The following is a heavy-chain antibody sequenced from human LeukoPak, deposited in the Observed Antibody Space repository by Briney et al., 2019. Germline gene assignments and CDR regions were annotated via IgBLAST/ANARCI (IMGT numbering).Heavy chain of an antibody. CDR3: ARRPLIVVVPAAIEVPGFDP. J-gene: IGHJ5*02. CDR2: IYTSGST. V-gene: IGHV4-61*02. D-gene: IGHD2-2*02. Sequence: SETLSLTCTVSGGSISSGSYYWSWIRQPAGKGLEWIGRIYTSGSTNYNPSLKSRVTISVDTSKNQFSLKLSSVTAADTAVYYCARRPLIVVVPAAIEVPGFDPWGQGTLVTVSS. CDR1: GGSISSGSYY.